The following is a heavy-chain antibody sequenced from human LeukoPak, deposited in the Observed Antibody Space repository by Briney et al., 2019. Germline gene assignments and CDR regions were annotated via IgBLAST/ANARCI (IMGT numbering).Heavy chain of an antibody. J-gene: IGHJ6*03. CDR1: GGTFNSYA. Sequence: SVKVSCKASGGTFNSYAISWVRQAPGQGLEWRGGIMPLFGTANYAQEFQGRVTFTTDESASTAYMEVSSLRSEDTAVHYCASGSLGDGYGVGDYYQYMDVWGKGTTVTVSS. V-gene: IGHV1-69*05. CDR3: ASGSLGDGYGVGDYYQYMDV. CDR2: IMPLFGTA. D-gene: IGHD5-24*01.